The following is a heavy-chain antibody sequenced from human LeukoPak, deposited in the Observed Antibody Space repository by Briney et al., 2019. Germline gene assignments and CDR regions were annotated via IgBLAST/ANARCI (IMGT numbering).Heavy chain of an antibody. D-gene: IGHD1-26*01. J-gene: IGHJ4*02. Sequence: SETLSLTCTVSGGSIRSSSYFWGWIRQPPGKGLEWIGSIYHSGSTYYNPSLKSRVTISVDTSKNQFSLKLSSVTAADTAVYYCARGEVGAIFLDYWGQGTLVTVSS. CDR1: GGSIRSSSYF. V-gene: IGHV4-39*07. CDR2: IYHSGST. CDR3: ARGEVGAIFLDY.